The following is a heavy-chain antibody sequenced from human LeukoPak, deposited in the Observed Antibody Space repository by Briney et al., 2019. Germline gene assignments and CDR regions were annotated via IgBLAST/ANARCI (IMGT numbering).Heavy chain of an antibody. D-gene: IGHD3-16*01. J-gene: IGHJ6*03. V-gene: IGHV3-74*01. CDR1: GFSFSSYY. CDR3: AKMMGQRLYDYCMDV. CDR2: INTAGSGT. Sequence: PGGSLRLSCAVSGFSFSSYYMHWVRQPPGKGLVWVSRINTAGSGTTYADSVKGRFTISRDNAKNTLYLQMNSLRAEDAAVYYCAKMMGQRLYDYCMDVWGKGTTVTVSS.